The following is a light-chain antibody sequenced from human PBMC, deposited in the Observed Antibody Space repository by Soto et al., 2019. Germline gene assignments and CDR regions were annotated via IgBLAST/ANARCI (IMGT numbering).Light chain of an antibody. CDR2: EAS. CDR1: QNINSW. CDR3: QQYNVYSWT. J-gene: IGKJ1*01. V-gene: IGKV1-5*03. Sequence: DIQLTQSPSFLSASVGDRVTITCRASQNINSWLAWYQQKPGKAPKLLIYEASSLEKGVPARFGGSGSGTEFTLTISSLQPDDFATYYCQQYNVYSWTFGQGTKVDI.